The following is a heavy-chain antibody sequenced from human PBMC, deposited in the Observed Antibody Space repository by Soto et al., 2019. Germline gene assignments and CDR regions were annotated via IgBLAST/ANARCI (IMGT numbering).Heavy chain of an antibody. V-gene: IGHV3-11*06. CDR3: ARDGSSGPYGLFDY. Sequence: KTGGSLRLSCAASGFTFSDYYMSWIRQAPGKGLEWVSYISSSSSYTNYADSVKGRFTISRDNAKNSLYLQMNSLRAEDTAVYYCARDGSSGPYGLFDYWGQGTLVTSPQ. J-gene: IGHJ4*02. CDR1: GFTFSDYY. CDR2: ISSSSSYT. D-gene: IGHD6-19*01.